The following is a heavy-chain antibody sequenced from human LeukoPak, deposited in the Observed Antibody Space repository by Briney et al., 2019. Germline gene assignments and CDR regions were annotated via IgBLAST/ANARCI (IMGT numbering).Heavy chain of an antibody. J-gene: IGHJ4*02. CDR3: SRRGIGARPFDY. V-gene: IGHV3-74*01. D-gene: IGHD6-6*01. Sequence: GGSLRLSCAASGFTFSNYWMHWVRQAPGKGLVWVSRISTDGSTTTYADSVKGRFTISRDNAKKTLYLQMNSLRAEDTAVYYCSRRGIGARPFDYWGQGTLVTVSS. CDR2: ISTDGSTT. CDR1: GFTFSNYW.